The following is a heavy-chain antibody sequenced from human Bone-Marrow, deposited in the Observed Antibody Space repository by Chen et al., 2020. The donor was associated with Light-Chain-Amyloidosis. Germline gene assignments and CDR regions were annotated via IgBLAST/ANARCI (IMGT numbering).Heavy chain of an antibody. CDR3: ARDRDDRETFDI. D-gene: IGHD3-10*02. CDR2: ISTTGSN. CDR1: GASISSGPYY. Sequence: QVQLQESGPRLVKPSQTLSLTCTVSGASISSGPYYWSWIRQPAGEGLEWIGRISTTGSNSYIPSLKSRVTISVDTSKNHFSLELNSVTAADTAFYFCARDRDDRETFDIWGQGTMVTVSS. J-gene: IGHJ3*02. V-gene: IGHV4-61*02.